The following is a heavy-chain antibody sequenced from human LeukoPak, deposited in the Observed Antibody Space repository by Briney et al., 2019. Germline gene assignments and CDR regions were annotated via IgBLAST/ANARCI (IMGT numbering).Heavy chain of an antibody. J-gene: IGHJ4*02. D-gene: IGHD5-12*01. CDR3: ARGLGVATMGRDY. CDR2: INPNSGGT. V-gene: IGHV1-2*02. CDR1: GYTFTGYY. Sequence: ASVKVSCKASGYTFTGYYMHWVRQAPGQGLEWMGWINPNSGGTNYAQKFQGRVTMTRDTSISTAYMELSRLRSDDTAVYYCARGLGVATMGRDYWGQGTLVTVSS.